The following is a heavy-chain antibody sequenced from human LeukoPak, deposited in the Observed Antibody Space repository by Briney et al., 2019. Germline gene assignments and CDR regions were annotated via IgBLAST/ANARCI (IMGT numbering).Heavy chain of an antibody. D-gene: IGHD3-3*01. CDR3: ARLLYVYDFWTPDHYMDV. V-gene: IGHV4-34*01. Sequence: SETLSLTCAVYGGSFSGYYWSWIRQPPGKGLEWIGEINHSGSTNYNPSLKSRVTISVDTSKNQFSLKLSSVTAADTAVYYCARLLYVYDFWTPDHYMDVWGKGTTVTVSS. CDR2: INHSGST. CDR1: GGSFSGYY. J-gene: IGHJ6*03.